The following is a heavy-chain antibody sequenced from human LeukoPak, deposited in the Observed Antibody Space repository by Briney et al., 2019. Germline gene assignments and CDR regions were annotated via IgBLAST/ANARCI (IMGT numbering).Heavy chain of an antibody. CDR2: IYYSGST. Sequence: PSQTLSLNCTDSGSSISSGDYYWSWIRQPPGKSQEWIGYIYYSGSTYYNLSLKSRVTISVDTSKNQFSLKLSSVTAADTAVYYCARELPVGEPDYWGQGTLVTVSS. D-gene: IGHD1-26*01. CDR3: ARELPVGEPDY. V-gene: IGHV4-30-4*01. J-gene: IGHJ4*02. CDR1: GSSISSGDYY.